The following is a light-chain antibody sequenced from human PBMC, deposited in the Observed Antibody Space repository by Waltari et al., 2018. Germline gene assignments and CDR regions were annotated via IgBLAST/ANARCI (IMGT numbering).Light chain of an antibody. CDR2: GVS. CDR1: SRDVGNYNY. CDR3: CSYTNVGSWV. Sequence: QSALTQPASVSGSPGQSITISCTGTSRDVGNYNYVSWYQQHPGRAPQLMISGVSDRPSGGSNRFAGSKSGNTASLTISGLQAEDEGDYYCCSYTNVGSWVFGGGTKVTVL. J-gene: IGLJ3*02. V-gene: IGLV2-14*03.